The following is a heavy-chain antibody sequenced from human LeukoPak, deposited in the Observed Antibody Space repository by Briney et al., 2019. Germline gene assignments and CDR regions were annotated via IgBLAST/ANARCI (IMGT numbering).Heavy chain of an antibody. J-gene: IGHJ4*02. CDR3: ARVGAAWSIDY. V-gene: IGHV3-48*04. CDR1: GFTFNGYS. Sequence: GGSLRLSCAASGFTFNGYSMNWVRQAPGKGLEWVSYISSSGSTMVYADSVKGRFTISRDNAKNSLYLQMNSLRAEDTAVYYCARVGAAWSIDYWGQGTLVTVSS. D-gene: IGHD3-10*01. CDR2: ISSSGSTM.